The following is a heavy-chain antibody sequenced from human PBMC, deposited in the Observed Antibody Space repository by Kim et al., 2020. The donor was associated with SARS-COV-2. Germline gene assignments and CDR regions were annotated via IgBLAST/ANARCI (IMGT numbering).Heavy chain of an antibody. CDR2: ISWNSGSI. D-gene: IGHD6-13*01. V-gene: IGHV3-9*01. J-gene: IGHJ1*01. Sequence: GGSLRLSCAASGFTFDEYAMHWVRQAPGKGLERVSSISWNSGSIGYADSVKGRFTISRDSAKNSLYLQMNSLRPEDTALYYCAKDRPKRSAAGTMGSFQ. CDR3: AKDRPKRSAAGTMGSFQ. CDR1: GFTFDEYA.